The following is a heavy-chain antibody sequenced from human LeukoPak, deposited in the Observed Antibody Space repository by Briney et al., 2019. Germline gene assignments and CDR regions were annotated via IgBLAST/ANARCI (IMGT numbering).Heavy chain of an antibody. CDR2: IWYDGSNK. J-gene: IGHJ6*02. D-gene: IGHD2-2*01. Sequence: GGSLGLSCAASGFTFSSYGMHWVRLAPGKGLGWVAVIWYDGSNKYYADSVKGRFTISRDNSKNTLYLQMNSLSAEDTAVYYCAREGRYCSSTSCYQDVWGQGTTVTVSS. CDR3: AREGRYCSSTSCYQDV. V-gene: IGHV3-33*01. CDR1: GFTFSSYG.